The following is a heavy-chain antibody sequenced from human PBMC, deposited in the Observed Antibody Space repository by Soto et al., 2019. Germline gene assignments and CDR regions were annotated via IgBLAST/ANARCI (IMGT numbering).Heavy chain of an antibody. CDR3: GRLEGLATISYYFDY. V-gene: IGHV4-30-4*01. Sequence: SETLSLTCTVSGGSLSSGDSYWSWIRQPPGKGLEWIGYIYNSGTTSYNPSLKSRVTISADTSKNQFSLNLSSVTAADTAVYYCGRLEGLATISYYFDYWGQGALVTVSS. CDR2: IYNSGTT. D-gene: IGHD3-9*01. J-gene: IGHJ4*02. CDR1: GGSLSSGDSY.